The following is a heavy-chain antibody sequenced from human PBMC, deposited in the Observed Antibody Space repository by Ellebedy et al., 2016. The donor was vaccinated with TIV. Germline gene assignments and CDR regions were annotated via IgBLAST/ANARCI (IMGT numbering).Heavy chain of an antibody. CDR3: SRGLGDDHFYIDV. CDR2: MSIIGLT. Sequence: SETLSLXXSVPDDSITTYYWSWVRRPAGKGLEWLGRMSIIGLTSYNPSLKSRVTMLADTSKNQFSLELRSVTAADTAVYYCSRGLGDDHFYIDVWGKGTTVTVSS. V-gene: IGHV4-4*07. D-gene: IGHD1-1*01. CDR1: DDSITTYY. J-gene: IGHJ6*03.